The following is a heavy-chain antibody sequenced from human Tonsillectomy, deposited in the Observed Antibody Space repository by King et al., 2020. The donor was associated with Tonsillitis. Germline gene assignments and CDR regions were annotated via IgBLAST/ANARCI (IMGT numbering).Heavy chain of an antibody. J-gene: IGHJ4*02. CDR2: INSSGDST. V-gene: IGHV3-23*04. CDR3: ANARRTAPGYSYSPYDY. CDR1: GFTFSSYA. Sequence: VQLVESGGGLVQPGGSLRLSCAASGFTFSSYAMNWVRQAPGKGLEWVSAINSSGDSTYYADSVKGRFTISRDNSKNTLSLQMNNLRAEDTAVYYCANARRTAPGYSYSPYDYWGQGTLVTVSS. D-gene: IGHD5-18*01.